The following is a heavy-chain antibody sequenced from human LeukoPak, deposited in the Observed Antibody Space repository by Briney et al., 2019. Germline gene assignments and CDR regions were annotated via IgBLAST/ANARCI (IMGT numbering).Heavy chain of an antibody. D-gene: IGHD3-22*01. CDR1: GYIFTGYY. Sequence: ASVKVSCKASGYIFTGYYMNWVRLVPGQGLEWMGWINPRNGATNYAQKLQGRVTMTTDTSTSTAYMELRSLRSDDTAVYYCARSGRHYDSSGYYLTFDYWGQGTLVTVSS. CDR3: ARSGRHYDSSGYYLTFDY. CDR2: INPRNGAT. J-gene: IGHJ4*02. V-gene: IGHV1-18*04.